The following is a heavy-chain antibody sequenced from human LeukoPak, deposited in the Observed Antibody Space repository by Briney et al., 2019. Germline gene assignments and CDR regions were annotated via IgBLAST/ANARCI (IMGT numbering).Heavy chain of an antibody. V-gene: IGHV1-69*06. D-gene: IGHD2-2*01. J-gene: IGHJ4*02. Sequence: ASVKVSCKASGGTFSSYAISWVRQAPGQGLEWMGGIIPTFGTANYAQKFQGRVTITADKSTSTAYMELSSLRSEDTAVYYCARGRGYCSSTSCYDPSFDYWGQGTLVTVSS. CDR2: IIPTFGTA. CDR3: ARGRGYCSSTSCYDPSFDY. CDR1: GGTFSSYA.